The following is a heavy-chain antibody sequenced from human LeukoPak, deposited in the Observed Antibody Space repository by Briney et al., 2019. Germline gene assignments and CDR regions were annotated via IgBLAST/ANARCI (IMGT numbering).Heavy chain of an antibody. J-gene: IGHJ6*02. CDR2: ISSSSSTI. CDR1: GFTFSSHS. CDR3: AKTGIAVAGPPVWWYYYGMDV. Sequence: GGSLRLSCAASGFTFSSHSMNWVRQAPGKGLEWVSYISSSSSTIYYADSVKGRFTISRDNSKNTLYLQMNSLRAEDTAVYYCAKTGIAVAGPPVWWYYYGMDVWGQGTTVTVSS. V-gene: IGHV3-48*01. D-gene: IGHD6-19*01.